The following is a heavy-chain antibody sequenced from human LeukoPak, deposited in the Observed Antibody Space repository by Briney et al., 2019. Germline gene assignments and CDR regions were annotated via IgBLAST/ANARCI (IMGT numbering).Heavy chain of an antibody. CDR3: ARVATVTTWDYFDY. D-gene: IGHD4-11*01. V-gene: IGHV4-34*01. Sequence: PSETLSLTCAVYGGSFSGYYWGWIRQPPGKGLEWIGEINHSGSTNYNPSLKSRVTISVDTSKNQFSLKLSSVTAADTAVYYCARVATVTTWDYFDYWGQGTLVTVSS. CDR1: GGSFSGYY. CDR2: INHSGST. J-gene: IGHJ4*02.